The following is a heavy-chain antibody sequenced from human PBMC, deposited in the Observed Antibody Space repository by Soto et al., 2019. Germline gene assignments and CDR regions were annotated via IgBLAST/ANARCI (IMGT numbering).Heavy chain of an antibody. J-gene: IGHJ4*02. CDR3: ARGGAYIYGPQYD. CDR2: INGDGSIT. CDR1: GFSFSGYW. D-gene: IGHD5-18*01. V-gene: IGHV3-74*01. Sequence: EVQLVESGGGLVQPGGSLRLSCATSGFSFSGYWIHWVRQAPGKGLVWVSHINGDGSITNYADSVKGRFTISRDYAKNTLYLQMTSLRVEDTAVYYCARGGAYIYGPQYDWGQGTLVTVSS.